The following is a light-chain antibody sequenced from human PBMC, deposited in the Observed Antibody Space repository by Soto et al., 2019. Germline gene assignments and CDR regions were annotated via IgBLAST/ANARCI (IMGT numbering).Light chain of an antibody. CDR1: QFVGSN. CDR2: GAS. V-gene: IGKV3-15*01. CDR3: QQYNNWPPLT. Sequence: EIVMTQSPATLSVSPGERATVSCRASQFVGSNLAWYQQKPGQAPRLLIYGASTRATGIPARFSGSGSGTEFTLTISSLQSEDFALYYCQQYNNWPPLTFGGGNKVEIK. J-gene: IGKJ4*01.